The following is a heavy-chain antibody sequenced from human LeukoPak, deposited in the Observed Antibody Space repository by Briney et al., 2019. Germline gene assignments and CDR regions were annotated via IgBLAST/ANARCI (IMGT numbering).Heavy chain of an antibody. V-gene: IGHV4-34*01. J-gene: IGHJ5*02. Sequence: SPSETLSLTCAVYGGSFSGYYWSWIRQPPGKGLEWIGEINHSGSTNYNPSLKSRVTISVDTSKNQFSLKLSSVTAADTAVYYCARDGDYDFWSGYYYSWFDPWGQGTLVTVSS. CDR3: ARDGDYDFWSGYYYSWFDP. D-gene: IGHD3-3*01. CDR1: GGSFSGYY. CDR2: INHSGST.